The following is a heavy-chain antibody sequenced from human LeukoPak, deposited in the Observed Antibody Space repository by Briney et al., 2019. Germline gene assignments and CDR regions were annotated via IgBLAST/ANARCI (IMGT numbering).Heavy chain of an antibody. Sequence: PSETLSLTCTVSGYSISSGYYWGWIRQPPGKGLEWIGSIYHSGSTYYNPSLKSRVTISVDTSKNQFSLKLSSVTAADTAVYYCARGRGYDFWSGYYREWDYWGQGTLVTVSS. J-gene: IGHJ4*02. CDR3: ARGRGYDFWSGYYREWDY. V-gene: IGHV4-38-2*02. CDR1: GYSISSGYY. D-gene: IGHD3-3*01. CDR2: IYHSGST.